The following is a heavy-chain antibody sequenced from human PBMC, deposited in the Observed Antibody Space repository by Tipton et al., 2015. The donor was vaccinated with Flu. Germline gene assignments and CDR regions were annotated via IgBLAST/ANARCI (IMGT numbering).Heavy chain of an antibody. CDR3: ARGLGPTFGVVIQTGGYYMDV. CDR2: INHSGST. Sequence: TLSLTCAVYGGSFSGYYWSWIRQPPGKGLEWIGEINHSGSTNYNPSLKSRVTISVDTSKNQFSLKLSSVTAADTAVYYCARGLGPTFGVVIQTGGYYMDVWGKGTTVTVSS. CDR1: GGSFSGYY. D-gene: IGHD3-3*01. V-gene: IGHV4-34*01. J-gene: IGHJ6*03.